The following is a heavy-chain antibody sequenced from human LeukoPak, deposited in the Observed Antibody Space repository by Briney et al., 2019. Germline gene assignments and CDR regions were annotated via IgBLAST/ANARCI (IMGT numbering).Heavy chain of an antibody. CDR1: GFTFSSYS. CDR2: ISSSSSYI. Sequence: PGGSLRLSCAASGFTFSSYSMNWVRQAPGKGLEWVSSISSSSSYIYYADSVKGRFTISRDNAKNSLYLQMNSLRAEDTAVYYCARGTYYDFWTTWGYWGQGTLVTVSS. CDR3: ARGTYYDFWTTWGY. J-gene: IGHJ4*02. V-gene: IGHV3-21*01. D-gene: IGHD3-3*01.